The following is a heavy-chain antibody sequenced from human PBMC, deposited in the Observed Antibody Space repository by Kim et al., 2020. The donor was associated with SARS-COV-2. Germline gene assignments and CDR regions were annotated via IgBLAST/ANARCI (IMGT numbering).Heavy chain of an antibody. D-gene: IGHD1-26*01. CDR2: ISYDGSNK. J-gene: IGHJ1*01. CDR3: ARDGPWDKWELPYFQH. Sequence: GGSLRLSCAASGFTFSSYAMHWVRQAPGKGLEWVAVISYDGSNKYYADSVKGRFTISRDNSKNTLYLQMNSLRAEDTAVYYCARDGPWDKWELPYFQHWG. V-gene: IGHV3-30*04. CDR1: GFTFSSYA.